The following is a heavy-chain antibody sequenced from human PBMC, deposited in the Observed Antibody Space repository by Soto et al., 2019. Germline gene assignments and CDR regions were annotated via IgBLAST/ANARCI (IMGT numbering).Heavy chain of an antibody. CDR2: IDPSGSYI. D-gene: IGHD2-2*01. CDR3: ARHCSRTSCLYYYGMDV. Sequence: GESLNISGKGSRYSFTTYWINWVRQMPGKGLEWMGRIDPSGSYINYSPSFQGHVTISADKSISTAYLQWSSLKASDTAMYYCARHCSRTSCLYYYGMDVWGQGTTVTVSS. CDR1: RYSFTTYW. V-gene: IGHV5-10-1*01. J-gene: IGHJ6*02.